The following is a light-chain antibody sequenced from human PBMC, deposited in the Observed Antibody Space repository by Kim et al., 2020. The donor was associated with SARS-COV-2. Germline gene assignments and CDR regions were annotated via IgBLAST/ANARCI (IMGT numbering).Light chain of an antibody. CDR3: GSRDNNGPGV. Sequence: ALRQTVRSTCQGDSLRKYPASWYQQKPGQAPILVMHDKNNVRPSGVPDRFSGSNSGNTAFLTITGPQVEDEAAYYCGSRDNNGPGVFGGGTQLTVL. J-gene: IGLJ3*02. CDR2: DKN. V-gene: IGLV3-19*01. CDR1: SLRKYP.